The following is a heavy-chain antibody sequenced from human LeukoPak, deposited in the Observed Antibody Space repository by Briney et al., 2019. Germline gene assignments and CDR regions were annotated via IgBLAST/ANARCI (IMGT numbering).Heavy chain of an antibody. CDR1: GFTFSSYS. D-gene: IGHD6-6*01. J-gene: IGHJ4*02. Sequence: GGSLRLSCAASGFTFSSYSMNWVRQAPGKGLEWVAVISYDGSNKYYADSVKGRFTISRDNSKNTLYLQMNSLRAEDTAVYYCARDVGAARYFDYWGQGTLVTVSS. CDR2: ISYDGSNK. V-gene: IGHV3-30*03. CDR3: ARDVGAARYFDY.